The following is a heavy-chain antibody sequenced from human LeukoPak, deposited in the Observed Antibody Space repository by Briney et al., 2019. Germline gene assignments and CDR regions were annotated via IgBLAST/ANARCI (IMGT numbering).Heavy chain of an antibody. CDR2: IIPTTGLA. D-gene: IGHD5-24*01. J-gene: IGHJ4*02. CDR3: ARAPPRLDGYILYY. CDR1: GGTFSNLA. V-gene: IGHV1-69*04. Sequence: SVKVSCKASGGTFSNLAISWVRHAPGQGLEWRGRIIPTTGLANYAQKFQGRVTITADKSTSTAYMELSSLRSEDTAVYYCARAPPRLDGYILYYWGQGTLVTVSS.